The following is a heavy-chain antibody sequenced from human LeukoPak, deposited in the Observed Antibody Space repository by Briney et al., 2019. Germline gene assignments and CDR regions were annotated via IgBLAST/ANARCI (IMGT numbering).Heavy chain of an antibody. V-gene: IGHV3-7*03. Sequence: GGSLRLSCAASGFTFSSYWMSWVRQAPGKGLERVANIKQDGSEKYYVDSVKGRFTISRDDSKTTAYLQLNSLKPEDTAAYYCLATYYGLGSGPENYEDVWGKGTTVTVSS. CDR1: GFTFSSYW. D-gene: IGHD3-10*01. CDR2: IKQDGSEK. CDR3: LATYYGLGSGPENYEDV. J-gene: IGHJ6*03.